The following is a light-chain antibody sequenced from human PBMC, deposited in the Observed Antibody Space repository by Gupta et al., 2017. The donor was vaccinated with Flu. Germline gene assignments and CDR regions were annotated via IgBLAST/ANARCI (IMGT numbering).Light chain of an antibody. CDR1: QGIRNE. J-gene: IGKJ1*01. Sequence: GDRVTITCRASQGIRNELGWYQQKPGKAPKLLIYAASNLQSGVPSRFSGSGSGTDFTLTVISLQPEDFATYYCLQDYSYPRTFGQGTKVEIK. CDR3: LQDYSYPRT. V-gene: IGKV1-6*01. CDR2: AAS.